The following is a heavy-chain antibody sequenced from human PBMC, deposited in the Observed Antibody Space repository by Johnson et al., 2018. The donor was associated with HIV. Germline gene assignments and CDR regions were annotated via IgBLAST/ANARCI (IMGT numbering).Heavy chain of an antibody. J-gene: IGHJ3*02. V-gene: IGHV3-30*02. CDR2: IRYDGSNK. D-gene: IGHD1-26*01. Sequence: QVQLVESGGGVVQPGGSLRLSCAASGFTFSSYGMHWVRQAPGKGLEWVAFIRYDGSNKYYADSVKGRFTISRDNSKNTLYLQMNSLRAEDTAVYFCARAGYYVGAFDIWGQGTMVTVSS. CDR1: GFTFSSYG. CDR3: ARAGYYVGAFDI.